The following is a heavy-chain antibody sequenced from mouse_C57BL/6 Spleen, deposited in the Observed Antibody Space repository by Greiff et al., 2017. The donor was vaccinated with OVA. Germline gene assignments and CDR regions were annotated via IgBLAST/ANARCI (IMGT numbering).Heavy chain of an antibody. Sequence: EVKLMESGGGLVKPGGSLKLSCAASGFTFSDYGMHWVRQAPEKGLEWVAYISSGSSTIYYADTVKGRFTISRDNAKNTLFLQMTSLRSEDTAMYYCANSPGTSMDYWGQGTSVTVSS. CDR1: GFTFSDYG. CDR2: ISSGSSTI. V-gene: IGHV5-17*01. D-gene: IGHD4-1*01. J-gene: IGHJ4*01. CDR3: ANSPGTSMDY.